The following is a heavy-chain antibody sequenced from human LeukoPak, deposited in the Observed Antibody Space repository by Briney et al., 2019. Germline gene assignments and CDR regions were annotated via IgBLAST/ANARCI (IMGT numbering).Heavy chain of an antibody. V-gene: IGHV4-59*08. D-gene: IGHD4-11*01. CDR1: GGSISSYY. Sequence: PSETLSLTCTVSGGSISSYYSSWIRQPPGKGLEWIGYIYYSGSTNYNPSLKSRVTISVDTSKNQLSLKLSSVTAADTAVYYCARHSLRTVTLDYWGQGTVVTVSS. J-gene: IGHJ4*02. CDR2: IYYSGST. CDR3: ARHSLRTVTLDY.